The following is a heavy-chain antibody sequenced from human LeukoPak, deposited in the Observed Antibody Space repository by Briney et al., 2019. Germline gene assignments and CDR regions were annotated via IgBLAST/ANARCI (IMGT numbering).Heavy chain of an antibody. CDR3: ARLQADYDFWSGPRYMDV. D-gene: IGHD3-3*01. J-gene: IGHJ6*03. CDR2: ITGSSTYI. V-gene: IGHV3-21*01. Sequence: GSLRLSCAASGFTFSSYGMDWVRPAPGKGLEWVSSITGSSTYIYYADSVKGRFTISRDSAKNSLYLQMNNLRAEDTAVYYCARLQADYDFWSGPRYMDVWGKGTTVTVSS. CDR1: GFTFSSYG.